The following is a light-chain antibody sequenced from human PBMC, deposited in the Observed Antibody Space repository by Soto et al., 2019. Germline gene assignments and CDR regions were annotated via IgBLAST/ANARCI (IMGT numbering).Light chain of an antibody. CDR1: SSDVGAYNH. CDR3: SSYTSGSTLVV. CDR2: DVS. V-gene: IGLV2-14*03. J-gene: IGLJ2*01. Sequence: QSVLTQPASVSGIPGQSITISCTGASSDVGAYNHVSWYQQHPGKAPKLMIYDVSNRPSGVSNRYSGSKSGNTASLTISGLQAEDEADYYCSSYTSGSTLVVFGGGTQLTVL.